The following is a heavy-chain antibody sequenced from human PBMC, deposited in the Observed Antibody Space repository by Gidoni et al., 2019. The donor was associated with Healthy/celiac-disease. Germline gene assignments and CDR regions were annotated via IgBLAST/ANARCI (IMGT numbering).Heavy chain of an antibody. D-gene: IGHD3-10*01. Sequence: QVQLVQSGAEVKKPGASVKVSCKASGYTFTSYGISWVRQAPGQGREWMGWISAYNGNTNAAQKHQDRVTMTTDTSTSTAYMELRSLRSDDTAVYYCAREVTMVRGVTYNWFDPWGQGTLVTVSS. CDR3: AREVTMVRGVTYNWFDP. CDR1: GYTFTSYG. CDR2: ISAYNGNT. J-gene: IGHJ5*02. V-gene: IGHV1-18*01.